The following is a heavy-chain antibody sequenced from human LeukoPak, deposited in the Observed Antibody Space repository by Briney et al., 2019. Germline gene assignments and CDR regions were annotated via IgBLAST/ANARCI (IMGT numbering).Heavy chain of an antibody. J-gene: IGHJ6*03. CDR2: INTDGKAT. D-gene: IGHD2-2*01. V-gene: IGHV3-74*01. Sequence: GGSLRLSCAASGFTFSSYWMHWVRQAPGKGLLWVARINTDGKATTYADSVKGRFTISRDNARDTVYLQMNSLRAEDTAVYYCAKDSSTSASDYYYMDVWGKGTTVTVSS. CDR1: GFTFSSYW. CDR3: AKDSSTSASDYYYMDV.